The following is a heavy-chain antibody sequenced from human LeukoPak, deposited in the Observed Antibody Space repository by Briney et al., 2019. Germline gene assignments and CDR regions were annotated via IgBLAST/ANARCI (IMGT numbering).Heavy chain of an antibody. V-gene: IGHV3-7*01. D-gene: IGHD6-13*01. CDR3: ARGLATAAAY. CDR1: GFTFNKYW. CDR2: IDENGSQK. Sequence: PGGSLRLSCADSGFTFNKYWMSWVRQAPGKGLEWLANIDENGSQKYYLDSAKGRFTISRDNAKSSVYLQMNSLTAEDTALYYCARGLATAAAYWGQGTLVTVSS. J-gene: IGHJ4*02.